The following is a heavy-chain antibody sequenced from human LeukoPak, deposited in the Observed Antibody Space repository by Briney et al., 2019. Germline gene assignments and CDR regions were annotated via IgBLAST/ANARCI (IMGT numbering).Heavy chain of an antibody. J-gene: IGHJ4*02. V-gene: IGHV3-64*01. Sequence: GGSLRLSCAASGFIFSRSAMHWVRQAPGKGLEFVSAISSNGGSTFYANSVKGRFIISRDNSKNTLYLQMNGLRAEDTAVYYCARGLSGSRSGTDYWGQGTLVTVSS. D-gene: IGHD3-10*01. CDR2: ISSNGGST. CDR1: GFIFSRSA. CDR3: ARGLSGSRSGTDY.